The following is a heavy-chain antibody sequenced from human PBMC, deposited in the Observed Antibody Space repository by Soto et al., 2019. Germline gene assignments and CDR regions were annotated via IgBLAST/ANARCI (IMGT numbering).Heavy chain of an antibody. Sequence: GGSLRLSCAASGFTFSNYDMHWVRQATGKGLEWVSAIDIAGDTYYPDSVKGRFTISREKAKNSLYLQMNSLRADDTAVYYCARAARWLQSRYFDLWGRGTLVTVS. D-gene: IGHD5-12*01. CDR2: IDIAGDT. J-gene: IGHJ2*01. CDR1: GFTFSNYD. V-gene: IGHV3-13*01. CDR3: ARAARWLQSRYFDL.